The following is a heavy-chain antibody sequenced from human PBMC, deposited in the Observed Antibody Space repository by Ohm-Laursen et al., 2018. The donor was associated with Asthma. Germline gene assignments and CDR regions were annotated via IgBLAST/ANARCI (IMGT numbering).Heavy chain of an antibody. CDR2: ISYDGSNK. Sequence: SLRLSCAASGYTFSSYAMHWVRQAPGKGLEWVAVISYDGSNKYYADSVKGRFTISRDNSKNTLYMQMNSLRAEDTAVYYCARRDFSGGDPSAAFDIWGQGTMVTVSS. D-gene: IGHD2-21*02. CDR3: ARRDFSGGDPSAAFDI. CDR1: GYTFSSYA. V-gene: IGHV3-30-3*01. J-gene: IGHJ3*02.